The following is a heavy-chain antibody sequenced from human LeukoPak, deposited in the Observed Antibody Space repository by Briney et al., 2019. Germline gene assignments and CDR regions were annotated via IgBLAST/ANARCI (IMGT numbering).Heavy chain of an antibody. J-gene: IGHJ4*02. Sequence: ASVKVSCKASGYTFTNYFMHWVRQAPGQGLEWMGVINPSGGGTTYAQRFRGRVTTTRDTSTSTVHMELGSLRSEDTAVYYCARGQNKCLGHWGQGTLVTVSS. CDR1: GYTFTNYF. D-gene: IGHD2/OR15-2a*01. V-gene: IGHV1-46*01. CDR2: INPSGGGT. CDR3: ARGQNKCLGH.